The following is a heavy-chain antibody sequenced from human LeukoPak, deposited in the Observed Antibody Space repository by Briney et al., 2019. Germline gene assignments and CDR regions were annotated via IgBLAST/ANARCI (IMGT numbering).Heavy chain of an antibody. CDR1: GFTFSSNS. V-gene: IGHV3-21*01. CDR3: ARVLSGYVDY. Sequence: GGSLRLSCAASGFTFSSNSMNWIRQAPGKGLEWVSSISSSSSYIYYADSVKGRFTISRDNAKNSLYLQMNSLRAEDTAVYYCARVLSGYVDYWGQGTLVTVSS. J-gene: IGHJ4*02. CDR2: ISSSSSYI. D-gene: IGHD1-26*01.